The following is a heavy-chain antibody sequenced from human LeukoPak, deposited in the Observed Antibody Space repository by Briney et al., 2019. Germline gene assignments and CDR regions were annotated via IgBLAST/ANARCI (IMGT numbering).Heavy chain of an antibody. V-gene: IGHV1-2*02. CDR1: GFDFRDYF. CDR2: INPDTEDS. J-gene: IGHJ4*02. Sequence: GASVKVSCKASGFDFRDYFTHWVRQAPGEGLEWMGSINPDTEDSKIAQQFQGRVTMTRDTSTSTVYMELSSLRSEDTAVYYCARDPVYASSWQYGSSVPNFDYWGQGTLVTVSS. D-gene: IGHD6-13*01. CDR3: ARDPVYASSWQYGSSVPNFDY.